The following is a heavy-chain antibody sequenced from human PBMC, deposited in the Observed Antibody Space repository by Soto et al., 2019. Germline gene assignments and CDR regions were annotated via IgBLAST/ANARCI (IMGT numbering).Heavy chain of an antibody. CDR2: INPSVGSS. Sequence: GASVKVSCKASGYSFTSYYIHWVRQAPGQGLEWMGIINPSVGSSTYAQKFQGRVTMTRDTSTSTVYMELSSLRSEDTAVNYCARAYSGYDHFDYWAQGALLTVSS. V-gene: IGHV1-46*03. J-gene: IGHJ4*02. CDR3: ARAYSGYDHFDY. D-gene: IGHD5-12*01. CDR1: GYSFTSYY.